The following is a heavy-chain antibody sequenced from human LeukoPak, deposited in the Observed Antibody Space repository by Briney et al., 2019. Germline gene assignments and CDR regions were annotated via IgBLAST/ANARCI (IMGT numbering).Heavy chain of an antibody. V-gene: IGHV3-30*02. CDR3: AKDLYSNSYYYYYYMDV. Sequence: GGSLRLSCAASGFTFSSYGMHWVRQAPGKGLEWVAFIRYDGSNKYYADSVKGRFTISRDNSKNTLYLQMNSLRAEDTAVYYCAKDLYSNSYYYYYYMDVWGKGTTVTVSS. J-gene: IGHJ6*03. CDR1: GFTFSSYG. CDR2: IRYDGSNK. D-gene: IGHD4-11*01.